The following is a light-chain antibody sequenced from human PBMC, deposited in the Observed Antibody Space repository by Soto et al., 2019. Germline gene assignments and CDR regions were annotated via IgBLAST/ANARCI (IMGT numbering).Light chain of an antibody. CDR2: KAS. V-gene: IGKV1-5*03. CDR3: QQYNSYMYT. CDR1: QSISSW. J-gene: IGKJ2*01. Sequence: DIQMIQSPSTQSASVGDRVTITCRASQSISSWLAWYQQKPGKAPKLLIYKASSLESGVPSRFSGSGSGTEFTLTISSLQPDDFATYYCQQYNSYMYTFGQGTKLEIK.